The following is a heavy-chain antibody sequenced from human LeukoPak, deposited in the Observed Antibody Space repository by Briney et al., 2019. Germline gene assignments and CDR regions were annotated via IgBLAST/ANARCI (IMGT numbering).Heavy chain of an antibody. Sequence: SETLSLTCIVSGGSISSYFWSWIRQAPGKGLGWVGYAVYTGSTEYNPGLKSRGTISLDTSNNQFSLRLSYVTAADTAVYYCARDNGYSYGIDYWGQGRLVTVSS. CDR3: ARDNGYSYGIDY. CDR2: AVYTGST. V-gene: IGHV4-59*01. D-gene: IGHD5-18*01. J-gene: IGHJ4*02. CDR1: GGSISSYF.